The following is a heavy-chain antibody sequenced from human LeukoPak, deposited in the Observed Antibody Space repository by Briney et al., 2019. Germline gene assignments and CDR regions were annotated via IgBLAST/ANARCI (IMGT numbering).Heavy chain of an antibody. CDR2: IWYDGSNK. CDR1: GFTFSSYG. D-gene: IGHD3-22*01. CDR3: ARGLSRTGVVVITTAPVGN. J-gene: IGHJ4*02. Sequence: GGSLRLSCAASGFTFSSYGMHWVRQAPGKGLEWVAVIWYDGSNKYYADSVKGRFTISRDNSKNTLYLQMNSLRAEDTAVYYCARGLSRTGVVVITTAPVGNWGQGTLVTVSS. V-gene: IGHV3-33*01.